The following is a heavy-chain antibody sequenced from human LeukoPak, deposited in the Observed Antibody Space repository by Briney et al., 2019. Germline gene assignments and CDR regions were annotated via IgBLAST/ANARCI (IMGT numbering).Heavy chain of an antibody. CDR3: ARGVNSGYFDY. J-gene: IGHJ4*02. CDR2: IYYSGST. D-gene: IGHD1-26*01. V-gene: IGHV4-59*01. Sequence: PSETLSLTCTVSGGSISSYYWSWIRQPPGKGLEWIGYIYYSGSTNYSPSLKSRVTISLDTSKNQFSLKLSSVTAADTAVYYCARGVNSGYFDYCGQGTLVTVSS. CDR1: GGSISSYY.